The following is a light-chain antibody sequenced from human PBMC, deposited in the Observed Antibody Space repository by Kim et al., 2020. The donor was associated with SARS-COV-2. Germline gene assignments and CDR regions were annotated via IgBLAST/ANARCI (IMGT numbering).Light chain of an antibody. Sequence: QGVIITSTRSTCNIVRGYAVHSYQQHPGPAPKLLISTNDSRPSGVPDRFSGSKSGTSASLAITGLQAEDEADYYCQSYDGSMSGWVFGGGTKLTVL. CDR1: TCNIVRGYA. CDR2: TND. J-gene: IGLJ3*02. V-gene: IGLV1-40*01. CDR3: QSYDGSMSGWV.